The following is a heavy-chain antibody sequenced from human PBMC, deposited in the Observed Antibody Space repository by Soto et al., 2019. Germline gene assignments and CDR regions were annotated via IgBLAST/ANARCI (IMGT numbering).Heavy chain of an antibody. CDR2: IIPIFGTA. V-gene: IGHV1-69*13. D-gene: IGHD5-12*01. CDR1: GGTFSSYA. CDR3: ARERRFGMATINFLDY. Sequence: SVKVSCKASGGTFSSYAISWVRQAPGQGLEWMGEIIPIFGTANYAQKFQGRVTITADESTSTAYMELSSLRSEDTAVYYCARERRFGMATINFLDYWGQGTLVTVSS. J-gene: IGHJ4*02.